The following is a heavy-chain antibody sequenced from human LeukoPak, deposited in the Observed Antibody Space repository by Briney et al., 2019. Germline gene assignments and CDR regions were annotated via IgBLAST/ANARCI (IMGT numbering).Heavy chain of an antibody. D-gene: IGHD1-20*01. CDR3: ARGAITGYNWFDP. V-gene: IGHV4-34*01. Sequence: SETLSLNCAVYGGAFSGYYWSWIRQPPRKGLGWIGEINHSGSTNYNPSLKSRVTMSVDTSKNQFSLKLSSVTAADTAVYYCARGAITGYNWFDPWGQGTLVTVSS. CDR2: INHSGST. J-gene: IGHJ5*02. CDR1: GGAFSGYY.